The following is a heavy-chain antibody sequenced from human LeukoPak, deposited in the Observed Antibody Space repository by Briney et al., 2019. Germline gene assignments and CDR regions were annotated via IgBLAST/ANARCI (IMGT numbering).Heavy chain of an antibody. CDR2: IRSKSYGGTT. V-gene: IGHV3-49*04. J-gene: IGHJ1*01. Sequence: GGSLRLSCTASGLTFGDYAVSWVRQAPGKGLEWVGFIRSKSYGGTTEYAASVKGRFTISRDDSKSIAYLQMNSLKTEDTAVYYCTKTGDWGQGTLVTVSS. CDR1: GLTFGDYA. CDR3: TKTGD. D-gene: IGHD7-27*01.